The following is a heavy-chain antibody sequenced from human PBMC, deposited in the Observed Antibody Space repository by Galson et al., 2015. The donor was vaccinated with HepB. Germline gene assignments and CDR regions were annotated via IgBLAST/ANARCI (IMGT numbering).Heavy chain of an antibody. CDR1: GGSISSDDYY. CDR3: ARGIRGLFSWFDP. V-gene: IGHV4-30-4*01. D-gene: IGHD2-15*01. Sequence: LSLTCTVSGGSISSDDYYWSWIRQPPGKGLEWIGYIYYSGSTYYNPSLKSRVTISVDTSKNQFSLKLSSVTAADTAVYYCARGIRGLFSWFDPWGQGTLVTVSS. J-gene: IGHJ5*02. CDR2: IYYSGST.